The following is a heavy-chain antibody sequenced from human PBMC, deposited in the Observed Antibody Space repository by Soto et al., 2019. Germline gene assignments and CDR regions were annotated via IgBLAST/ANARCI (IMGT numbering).Heavy chain of an antibody. CDR2: IYWDDDK. V-gene: IGHV2-5*02. D-gene: IGHD2-21*02. CDR1: GFSLSTSGVG. Sequence: QITLKESGPTLVKPTQTLTLTCTFSGFSLSTSGVGVGWIRQPPGKALEWLALIYWDDDKRYSPSLRSRLTISKDTSKYQVVLTMTNMDPVDTATYYCIQSRCGGDCLQSYASHYYYGMDVWGQGTTVTVSS. CDR3: IQSRCGGDCLQSYASHYYYGMDV. J-gene: IGHJ6*02.